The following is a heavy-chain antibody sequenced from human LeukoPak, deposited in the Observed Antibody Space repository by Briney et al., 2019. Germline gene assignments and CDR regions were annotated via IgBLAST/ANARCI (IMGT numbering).Heavy chain of an antibody. D-gene: IGHD4-17*01. CDR2: ISGSGGST. CDR3: AKGLSYYGDYEFDY. V-gene: IGHV3-23*01. CDR1: GFTFSSYA. J-gene: IGHJ4*02. Sequence: PGGSLRLSCAASGFTFSSYAMSWVRQAPGKGLEWASAISGSGGSTYYADSVKGRFTISRDNSKNTLYLQMNSLRAEDTAVYYCAKGLSYYGDYEFDYWGQGTLVTVSS.